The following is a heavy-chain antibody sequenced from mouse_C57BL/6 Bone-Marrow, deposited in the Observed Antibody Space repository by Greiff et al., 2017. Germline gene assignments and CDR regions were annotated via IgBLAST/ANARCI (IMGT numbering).Heavy chain of an antibody. V-gene: IGHV14-1*01. CDR1: GFNIKDYY. J-gene: IGHJ1*03. D-gene: IGHD2-4*01. Sequence: EVQLQQSGAELVRPGASVKLSCTASGFNIKDYYMHWVKPRPEQGLEWIGRIDPEDGDTEYAPKFQGKATMTADTSSNTAYLQLSSLTSEDTAVYYCTTSLIYYDYDDPVWGTGTTVTVSS. CDR2: IDPEDGDT. CDR3: TTSLIYYDYDDPV.